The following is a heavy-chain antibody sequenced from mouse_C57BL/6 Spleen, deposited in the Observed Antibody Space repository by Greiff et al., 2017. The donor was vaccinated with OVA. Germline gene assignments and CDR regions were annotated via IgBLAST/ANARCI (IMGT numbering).Heavy chain of an antibody. J-gene: IGHJ1*03. D-gene: IGHD1-1*01. CDR2: IDPSDSYT. Sequence: VQLQQSGAELVMPGASVKLSCKASGYTFTSYWMHWVKQRPGQGLEWIGEIDPSDSYTNYNQKFKGKSTLTVDKSSSTAYMQLSSLTSEDSAVYYCARPLYYGSSPNWYFDVWGTGTTVTVSS. CDR1: GYTFTSYW. V-gene: IGHV1-69*01. CDR3: ARPLYYGSSPNWYFDV.